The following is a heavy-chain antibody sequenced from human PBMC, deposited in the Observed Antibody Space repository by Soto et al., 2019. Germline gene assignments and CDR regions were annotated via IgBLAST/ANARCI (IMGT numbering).Heavy chain of an antibody. Sequence: EVQLVESEGGLVQSGKSLRLSCAASGLTFDDYAMHWVRQAPGKDLEWVSGISWNSGSIGYADSVKGRFTISRDNAKNSLYLQMNSLRAGDTALYYCASGRGYDILTGYYPYFDYWGQGTLVTVSS. CDR1: GLTFDDYA. D-gene: IGHD3-9*01. V-gene: IGHV3-9*01. CDR2: ISWNSGSI. J-gene: IGHJ4*02. CDR3: ASGRGYDILTGYYPYFDY.